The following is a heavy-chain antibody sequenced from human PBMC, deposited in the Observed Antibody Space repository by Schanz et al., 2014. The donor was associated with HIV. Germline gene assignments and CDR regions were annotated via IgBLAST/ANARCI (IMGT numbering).Heavy chain of an antibody. J-gene: IGHJ4*02. CDR2: VSGGSSFI. Sequence: VQLLESGGGLVQAGGSLRLSCAASGFTFDSYGMHWVRQAPGKGLEAVSSVSGGSSFIYYADSVKGRVTISRDNAKNSLYLQMNSLRAEDTAVYYCAKPEYDSRGNSQSHFDYWGQGTLVTVSS. D-gene: IGHD3-22*01. CDR3: AKPEYDSRGNSQSHFDY. V-gene: IGHV3-21*04. CDR1: GFTFDSYG.